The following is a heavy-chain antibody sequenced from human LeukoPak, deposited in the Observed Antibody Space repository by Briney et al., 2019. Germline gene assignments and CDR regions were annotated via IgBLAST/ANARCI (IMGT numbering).Heavy chain of an antibody. V-gene: IGHV3-74*01. J-gene: IGHJ5*02. Sequence: GGSLRLSCAASGFTFSSYWMHWVRQAPGKGLVWVSRINGDGSTTTYADSVKGRFTISRDNAKNTLYVQMNSLRVEDTAVYYCARGLDGSGNDHSFDPWGQGTLVAVSS. CDR3: ARGLDGSGNDHSFDP. CDR1: GFTFSSYW. D-gene: IGHD3-10*01. CDR2: INGDGSTT.